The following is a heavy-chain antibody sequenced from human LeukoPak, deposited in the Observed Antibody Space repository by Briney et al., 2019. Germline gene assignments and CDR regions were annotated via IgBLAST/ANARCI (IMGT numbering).Heavy chain of an antibody. D-gene: IGHD6-6*01. J-gene: IGHJ6*03. Sequence: GESLKISCKASGYTFTNYWIGWVRQMPGKGLEWMGIIYPGDSDTRYSPSFKGQVTISADKSISTAYLQWSSLKASDTAMYYCARHRFPTSVAAPMDVWGKGTTVTVSS. CDR3: ARHRFPTSVAAPMDV. CDR1: GYTFTNYW. V-gene: IGHV5-51*01. CDR2: IYPGDSDT.